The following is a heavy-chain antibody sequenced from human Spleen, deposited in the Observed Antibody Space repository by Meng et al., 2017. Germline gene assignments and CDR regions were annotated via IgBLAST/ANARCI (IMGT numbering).Heavy chain of an antibody. D-gene: IGHD1-26*01. CDR1: GFMFSLSG. Sequence: GESLKISCSASGFMFSLSGMHWVRQTPGGRLEWVAAISFAGTNKDYAESVKGRFTISRDNSKNTLFLEMNGLRPEDTAVYHCANSRGAAVWGQGTLVTVSS. CDR2: ISFAGTNK. CDR3: ANSRGAAV. V-gene: IGHV3-30*18. J-gene: IGHJ4*02.